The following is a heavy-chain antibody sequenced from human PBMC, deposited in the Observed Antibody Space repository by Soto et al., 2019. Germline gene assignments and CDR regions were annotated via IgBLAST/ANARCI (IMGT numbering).Heavy chain of an antibody. CDR1: GYSFTSYW. D-gene: IGHD2-2*01. V-gene: IGHV5-51*01. CDR3: ARSGYCSLISCAHWAYYGMAV. J-gene: IGHJ6*02. Sequence: GESLKISCKSSGYSFTSYWIGWVRQMPGKGREWMGIIYPGDSDTRYSPSFQGQVTISADKSISTAYLQWSSLKASDTAMYYCARSGYCSLISCAHWAYYGMAVKGQGTTVTAAS. CDR2: IYPGDSDT.